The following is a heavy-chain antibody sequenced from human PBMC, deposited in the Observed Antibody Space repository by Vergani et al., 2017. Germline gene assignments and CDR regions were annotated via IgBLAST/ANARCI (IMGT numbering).Heavy chain of an antibody. Sequence: QVQLQESGPGLVKPSETLTLTCDVSDSSIMTNPYWGWFRQSPGKGLEWIGCIHHSGDTHYNSSLKSRVSISIVSSSKFSLSLTSVTAADTAIYYCARRRGSGGFFPSFLFFGVDVWGHGTTVTVSS. D-gene: IGHD3-10*01. CDR2: IHHSGDT. CDR3: ARRRGSGGFFPSFLFFGVDV. J-gene: IGHJ6*02. V-gene: IGHV4-38-2*01. CDR1: DSSIMTNPY.